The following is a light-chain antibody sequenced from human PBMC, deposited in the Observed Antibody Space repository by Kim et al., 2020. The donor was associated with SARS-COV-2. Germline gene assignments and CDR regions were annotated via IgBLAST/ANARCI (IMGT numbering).Light chain of an antibody. Sequence: EIVMTQSPATLSVSPGERATLSCRASQSVSSNLAWYQQKPGQASRLLIYGTSTRATGIPARFSGSGSGTEFTLTISSLQSEDFAVYHCQQYHNWPYTFGQGTKLEIK. CDR2: GTS. CDR1: QSVSSN. V-gene: IGKV3-15*01. J-gene: IGKJ2*01. CDR3: QQYHNWPYT.